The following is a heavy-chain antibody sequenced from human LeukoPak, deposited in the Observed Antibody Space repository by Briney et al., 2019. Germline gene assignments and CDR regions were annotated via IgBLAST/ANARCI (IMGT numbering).Heavy chain of an antibody. Sequence: SETLSLTCTVSGGSISSSSYYWGWIRQPPGKGLEWIGSIYYSGSTYYNPSLKSRVTISVDTSKNQFSLKLSSVTAADTAVYYCALGGYDPFDYWGQGTLVTVSS. CDR3: ALGGYDPFDY. CDR2: IYYSGST. J-gene: IGHJ4*02. V-gene: IGHV4-39*07. D-gene: IGHD5-12*01. CDR1: GGSISSSSYY.